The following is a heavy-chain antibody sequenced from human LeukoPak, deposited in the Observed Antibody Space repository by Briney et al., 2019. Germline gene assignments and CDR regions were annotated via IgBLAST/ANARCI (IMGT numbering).Heavy chain of an antibody. CDR3: AKVRDYHYMDV. CDR2: ISYDGSNK. CDR1: GFTFSSYG. V-gene: IGHV3-30*18. Sequence: GGSLRLSCAASGFTFSSYGMHWVRQAPGKGLDWVAVISYDGSNKYYADSVKGRFTISRDNSKNTLNLQMNSLRAEDTAVYYCAKVRDYHYMDVWGKGTTVTVSS. J-gene: IGHJ6*03. D-gene: IGHD4/OR15-4a*01.